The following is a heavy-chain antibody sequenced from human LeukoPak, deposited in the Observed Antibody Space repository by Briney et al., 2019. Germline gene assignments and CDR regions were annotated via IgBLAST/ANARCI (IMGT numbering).Heavy chain of an antibody. V-gene: IGHV3-23*01. CDR3: AKDYRIGYSDHFDY. J-gene: IGHJ4*02. CDR2: IYESGQTT. CDR1: GFTFSSHA. D-gene: IGHD2-21*01. Sequence: GGSLRLSCVGSGFTFSSHAMSWVRQAPEKGLEWVSGIYESGQTTHYADSVMGRFSISRDNSKNTLYLQMDSLRGEDTAIYYCAKDYRIGYSDHFDYWGQGALVTVSS.